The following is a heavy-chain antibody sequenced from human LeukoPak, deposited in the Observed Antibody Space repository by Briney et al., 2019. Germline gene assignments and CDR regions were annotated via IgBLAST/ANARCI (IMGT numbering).Heavy chain of an antibody. Sequence: GGSLRLSCATSGFTVSNKYMSWVRQAPGKGLEWVSVIYSGGDTYYADSVKGRFTISRDNSKNTLYLQMNSLRAEDTAVYYCARGRTDDYGDYFDYWGQGTLVTVSS. V-gene: IGHV3-66*01. CDR1: GFTVSNKY. CDR3: ARGRTDDYGDYFDY. CDR2: IYSGGDT. D-gene: IGHD4-17*01. J-gene: IGHJ4*02.